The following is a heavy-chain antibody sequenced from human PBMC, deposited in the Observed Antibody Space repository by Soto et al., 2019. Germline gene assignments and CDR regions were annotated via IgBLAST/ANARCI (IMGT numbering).Heavy chain of an antibody. Sequence: SVKVSCKASGFTFPSSAVQWVRQARGQRLEWIGWIVVGSGNTNSAQKFQERLIFTRDMSTSTVYMELSSLKSEDTAVYYCAADDMTTFIWGQGTLVTVSS. CDR3: AADDMTTFI. D-gene: IGHD1-1*01. V-gene: IGHV1-58*01. J-gene: IGHJ4*02. CDR2: IVVGSGNT. CDR1: GFTFPSSA.